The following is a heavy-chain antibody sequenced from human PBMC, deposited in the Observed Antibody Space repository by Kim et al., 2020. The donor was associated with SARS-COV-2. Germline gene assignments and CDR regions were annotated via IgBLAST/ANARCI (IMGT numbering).Heavy chain of an antibody. V-gene: IGHV1-69*04. Sequence: QKFQGRVTITADKSTSTAYMELSSLRSEDTAVYYCARVSRAVIADGWFDPWGQGTLVTVSS. J-gene: IGHJ5*02. CDR3: ARVSRAVIADGWFDP. D-gene: IGHD2-21*01.